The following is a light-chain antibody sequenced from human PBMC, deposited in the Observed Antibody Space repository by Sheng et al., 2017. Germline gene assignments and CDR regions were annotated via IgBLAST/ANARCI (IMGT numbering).Light chain of an antibody. CDR3: QQYGSSPFT. CDR2: GAS. CDR1: QSVSSIY. V-gene: IGKV3-20*01. J-gene: IGKJ3*01. Sequence: EIVLTQSPGTLSLSPGERATLSCRASQSVSSIYLAWYQQKPGQAPRLLIYGASSRATGIPDRFSGSESGTDFTLTISRLEPEDFAVYYCQQYGSSPFTFGPGTKVDF.